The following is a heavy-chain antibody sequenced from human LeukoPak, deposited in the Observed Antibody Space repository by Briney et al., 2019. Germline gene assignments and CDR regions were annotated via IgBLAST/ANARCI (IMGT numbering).Heavy chain of an antibody. CDR1: GGTFSSYA. Sequence: SVKVSCKASGGTFSSYAISWVRQAPGQGLEWMGGIIPIFGTANYAQKFQGRVTITADESTSTAYMELSSPRSEDTAVYYCARGSVVPAAMHFWGQGTLVTVSS. D-gene: IGHD2-2*01. J-gene: IGHJ4*02. CDR2: IIPIFGTA. CDR3: ARGSVVPAAMHF. V-gene: IGHV1-69*13.